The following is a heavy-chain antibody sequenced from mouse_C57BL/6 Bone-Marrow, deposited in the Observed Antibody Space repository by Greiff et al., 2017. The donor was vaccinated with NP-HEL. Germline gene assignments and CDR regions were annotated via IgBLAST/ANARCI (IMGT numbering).Heavy chain of an antibody. V-gene: IGHV1-74*01. CDR3: AFTTVVATDYAMDY. CDR2: IHPSDSDT. Sequence: QVQLQQPGAELVKPGASVKVSCKASGYTFTSYWMHWVKQRPGQGLEWIGRIHPSDSDTNYNQKFKGKATLTVDKSSSTAYMQLSSLTSEDSAVYYCAFTTVVATDYAMDYWGQGTSVTVSS. D-gene: IGHD1-1*01. CDR1: GYTFTSYW. J-gene: IGHJ4*01.